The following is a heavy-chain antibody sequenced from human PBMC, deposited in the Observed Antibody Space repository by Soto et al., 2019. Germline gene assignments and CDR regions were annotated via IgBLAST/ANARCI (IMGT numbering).Heavy chain of an antibody. CDR2: ISSSSSYI. V-gene: IGHV3-21*01. J-gene: IGHJ3*02. CDR1: GFTFSSYS. Sequence: GGSLILSCAASGFTFSSYSMNWVRQAPGKGLEWVSSISSSSSYIYYADSVKGRFTISRDNAKNSLYPQMNSLRAEDTAVYYCARVGSSAVLDAFNIWGQGTMVTVSS. D-gene: IGHD6-6*01. CDR3: ARVGSSAVLDAFNI.